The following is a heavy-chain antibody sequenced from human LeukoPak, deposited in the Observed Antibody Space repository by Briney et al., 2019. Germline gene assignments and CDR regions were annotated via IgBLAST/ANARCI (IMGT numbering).Heavy chain of an antibody. CDR1: GGSISSYY. V-gene: IGHV4-59*12. CDR3: AREVYSSGWYTSNYFDY. J-gene: IGHJ4*02. Sequence: PSETLSPTCTVSGGSISSYYWSWIRQPPGKGLEWIGYIYYSGSTNYNPSLKSRVTISVDTSKNQFSLKLSSVTAADTAVYYCAREVYSSGWYTSNYFDYWGQGTLVTVSS. CDR2: IYYSGST. D-gene: IGHD6-19*01.